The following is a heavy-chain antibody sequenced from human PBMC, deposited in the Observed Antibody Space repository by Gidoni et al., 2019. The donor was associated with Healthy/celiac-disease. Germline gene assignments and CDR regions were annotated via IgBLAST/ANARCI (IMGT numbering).Heavy chain of an antibody. J-gene: IGHJ4*02. V-gene: IGHV3-23*01. CDR3: AKVSIVVVPAARVDDY. D-gene: IGHD2-2*01. CDR2: ISGSGGST. Sequence: EVPLLESGGGLVQPGGSLRLSCAAPGLSFSSYAMSWVRQAPGKGLEWVSAISGSGGSTYYADSVKGRFTISRDNSKNTLYLQMNSLRAEDTAVYYCAKVSIVVVPAARVDDYWGQGTLVTVSS. CDR1: GLSFSSYA.